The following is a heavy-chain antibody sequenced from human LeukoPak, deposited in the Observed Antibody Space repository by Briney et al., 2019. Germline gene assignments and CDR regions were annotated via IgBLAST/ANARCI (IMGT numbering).Heavy chain of an antibody. Sequence: SETLSLTCAVFGGSSSNYYLHWIRQPPGKGLEWIGEISHSGSTKYNPSLKSRVTISGDSSNNQFSLNLSSVTDTAVYYCVIFIMGTTTTDYWGQGTLVTVSS. D-gene: IGHD1-26*01. J-gene: IGHJ4*02. CDR1: GGSSSNYY. V-gene: IGHV4-34*01. CDR3: VIFIMGTTTTDY. CDR2: ISHSGST.